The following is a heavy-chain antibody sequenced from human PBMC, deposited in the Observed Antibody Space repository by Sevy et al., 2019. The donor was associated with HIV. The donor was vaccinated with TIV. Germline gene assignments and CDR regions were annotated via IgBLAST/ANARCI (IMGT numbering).Heavy chain of an antibody. D-gene: IGHD2-21*02. J-gene: IGHJ3*02. Sequence: SETLSLTCTVSGGSISSGSYYWSWIRQPAGKGLEWIGRIYTSGSTNYNPSLKSRVTISVDTSKTQFSLKLSTVTAADTAVYYCARGGGNSFLDAFDIWGQGTMVTVSS. CDR1: GGSISSGSYY. CDR2: IYTSGST. CDR3: ARGGGNSFLDAFDI. V-gene: IGHV4-61*02.